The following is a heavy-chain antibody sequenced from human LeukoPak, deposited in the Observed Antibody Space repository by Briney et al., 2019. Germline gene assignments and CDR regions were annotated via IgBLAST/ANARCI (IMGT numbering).Heavy chain of an antibody. CDR1: GFTFRNYG. CDR2: ISTDGGGT. D-gene: IGHD1-26*01. J-gene: IGHJ1*01. CDR3: AKDRYSGSYWMLYFQH. V-gene: IGHV3-23*01. Sequence: GGSLRLSCVGSGFTFRNYGLAWVRQAPGKGLEWVSSISTDGGGTHYADSVKGRFTISRDNSKNTVYLQMKSLRAEDTAVYYCAKDRYSGSYWMLYFQHWGQGTLVTVSS.